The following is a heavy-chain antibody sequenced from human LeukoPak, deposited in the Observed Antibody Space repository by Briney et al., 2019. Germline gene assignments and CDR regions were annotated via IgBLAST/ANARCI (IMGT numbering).Heavy chain of an antibody. Sequence: AGGSLRLSCAGSGYTFSSYAVNWVRQAPGKGLEWVSYISSSSSTIYYADSVKGRFTISRDNAKESLYLQMSSLRAGDTAVYYCARVDYYHYYMDVWGKGTTVTVSS. CDR1: GYTFSSYA. CDR3: ARVDYYHYYMDV. CDR2: ISSSSSTI. J-gene: IGHJ6*03. V-gene: IGHV3-48*04.